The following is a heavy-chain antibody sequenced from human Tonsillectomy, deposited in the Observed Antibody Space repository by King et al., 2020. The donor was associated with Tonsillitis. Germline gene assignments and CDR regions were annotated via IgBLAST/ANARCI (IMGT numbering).Heavy chain of an antibody. CDR2: IRPDGSEK. Sequence: QLVQSGGGLVQPGGSLKLSCAASEFTFSSSWMTWIRQAPGKGLQWVATIRPDGSEKYYAAFLKGRFTVSRDNAKNSLDLQMNSLRSEDTALYYCARDQAYTSFDYWGQGTLVTVSS. J-gene: IGHJ4*02. D-gene: IGHD6-19*01. V-gene: IGHV3-7*04. CDR1: EFTFSSSW. CDR3: ARDQAYTSFDY.